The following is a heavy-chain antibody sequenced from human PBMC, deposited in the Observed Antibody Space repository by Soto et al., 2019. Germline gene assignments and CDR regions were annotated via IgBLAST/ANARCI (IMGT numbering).Heavy chain of an antibody. J-gene: IGHJ6*02. D-gene: IGHD2-15*01. CDR2: INSDGSNT. V-gene: IGHV3-74*01. CDR3: ARGPSVEHPVVAATFYYGMDV. CDR1: GFPFSSSW. Sequence: GGSLRLSCAASGFPFSSSWMHWVRQAPGKGLVWVSLINSDGSNTNYADSVKGRFTISRDNAKNTVYLQMNSLRAEDTAVYYCARGPSVEHPVVAATFYYGMDVWGQGTTVTVSS.